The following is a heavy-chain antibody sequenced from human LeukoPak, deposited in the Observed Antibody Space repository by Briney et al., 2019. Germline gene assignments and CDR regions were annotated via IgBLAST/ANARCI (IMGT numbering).Heavy chain of an antibody. CDR1: GGSFSGYY. CDR2: INHSGST. V-gene: IGHV4-34*01. D-gene: IGHD3-10*01. CDR3: ARGRRVRGVMGYYYYYGVDV. Sequence: SETLSLTCAVYGGSFSGYYWSWIRQPPGKGLEWIGEINHSGSTNYNPSLKSRVTISVDTSKNQFSLKLSSVTAADTAVYYCARGRRVRGVMGYYYYYGVDVWGQGTTVTVSS. J-gene: IGHJ6*02.